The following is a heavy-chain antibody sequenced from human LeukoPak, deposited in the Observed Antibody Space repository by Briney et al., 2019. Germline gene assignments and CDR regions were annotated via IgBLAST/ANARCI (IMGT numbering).Heavy chain of an antibody. CDR3: ARGPYCSSTSCYSPYYSYYMDV. CDR2: IYPGDSNT. Sequence: GESLKISCKGPGYSFTNYWIGWVRQLPGKGLEWMGIIYPGDSNTRYSPSFQGQVTISADKAITTAYLQWSSLKASDTAMYYCARGPYCSSTSCYSPYYSYYMDVWGKGTTVTVSS. D-gene: IGHD2-2*01. J-gene: IGHJ6*03. CDR1: GYSFTNYW. V-gene: IGHV5-51*03.